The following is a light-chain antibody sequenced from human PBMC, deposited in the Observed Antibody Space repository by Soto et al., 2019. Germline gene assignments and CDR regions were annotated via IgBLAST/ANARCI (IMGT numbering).Light chain of an antibody. CDR2: GAS. J-gene: IGKJ4*01. CDR1: QSVNNSY. V-gene: IGKV3-20*01. CDR3: QQHSRSIT. Sequence: VLTQSPGTLSLSPGERATLSCRASQSVNNSYLAWYQQKPGQSPRLLIYGASIRATAIPDRFSGSGSGTDFTLTISRLEPEDSAVYYCQQHSRSITFGGGTKVDIK.